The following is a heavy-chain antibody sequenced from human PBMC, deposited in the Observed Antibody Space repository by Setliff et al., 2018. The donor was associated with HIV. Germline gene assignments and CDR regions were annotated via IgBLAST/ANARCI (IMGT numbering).Heavy chain of an antibody. CDR3: ARKKKDYYGSGSYSGYYYYYHMDV. D-gene: IGHD3-10*01. J-gene: IGHJ6*03. CDR1: GYTFSGYY. V-gene: IGHV1-2*02. Sequence: ASVKVSCKASGYTFSGYYIHWVRQAPGQGLEWMGWINRNSGGTNYAQKFQGRVNMTRDTSITTAYLELSSLRSDDTAVFFCARKKKDYYGSGSYSGYYYYYHMDVWGQGTTVTVSS. CDR2: INRNSGGT.